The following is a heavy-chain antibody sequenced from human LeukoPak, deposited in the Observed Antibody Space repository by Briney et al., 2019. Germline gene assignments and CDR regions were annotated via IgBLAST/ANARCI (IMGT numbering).Heavy chain of an antibody. CDR1: GVTLSRYA. V-gene: IGHV3-23*01. Sequence: GGSLRLSCAASGVTLSRYAVNWVRQAPGRGLEWLSYIGPSGDSTGYAESVKGRFTISRENSKNTLYLQMNSLRAEDTAVYYCAKDTGLRYFDLWGQGTLVTVSS. CDR2: IGPSGDST. D-gene: IGHD5-12*01. J-gene: IGHJ4*02. CDR3: AKDTGLRYFDL.